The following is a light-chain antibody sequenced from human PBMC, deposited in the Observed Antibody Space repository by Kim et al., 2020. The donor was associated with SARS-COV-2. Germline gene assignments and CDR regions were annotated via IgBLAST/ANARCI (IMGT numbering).Light chain of an antibody. CDR2: TTS. Sequence: DIQMTQSPSSLSASVGDRVTITCRASQSISNYLNWYQQKPGKAPKLLIYTTSSLQSGVPSRFSGSGSGTDFTLTISSLLPEDFASYYCQQSFRTPYTFGQGTNLEI. CDR1: QSISNY. J-gene: IGKJ2*01. V-gene: IGKV1-39*01. CDR3: QQSFRTPYT.